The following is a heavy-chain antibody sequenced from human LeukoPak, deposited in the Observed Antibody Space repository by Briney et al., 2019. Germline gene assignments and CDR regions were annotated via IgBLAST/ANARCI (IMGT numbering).Heavy chain of an antibody. D-gene: IGHD5-24*01. CDR1: GYTFTGYY. J-gene: IGHJ4*02. Sequence: ASVKVSCKASGYTFTGYYMHWVRQAPGQGLEWMGWINPNSGGTNYAQKFQGRVTMTRDTSISTAYMELSRLRSDDTAVYYCARAPPQVGYNLRSPAFFDYCGQGTLVTVSS. CDR3: ARAPPQVGYNLRSPAFFDY. V-gene: IGHV1-2*02. CDR2: INPNSGGT.